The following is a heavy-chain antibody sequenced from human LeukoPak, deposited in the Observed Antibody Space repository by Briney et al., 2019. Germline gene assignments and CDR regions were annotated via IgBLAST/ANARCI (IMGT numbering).Heavy chain of an antibody. V-gene: IGHV1-69*05. CDR1: GGTFSSYA. CDR3: ATTESRYYWNVPFTFDY. J-gene: IGHJ4*02. CDR2: IIPIFGTA. D-gene: IGHD1-1*01. Sequence: SVKVSCKASGGTFSSYAISWVRQAPGQGLEWMGRIIPIFGTANYAQKFQGRVTITTDESTSTAYMELSSLRSEDTAVYYCATTESRYYWNVPFTFDYWGQGTLVTVSS.